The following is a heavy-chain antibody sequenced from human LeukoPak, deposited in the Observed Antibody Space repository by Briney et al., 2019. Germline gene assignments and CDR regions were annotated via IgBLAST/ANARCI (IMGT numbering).Heavy chain of an antibody. CDR1: GFTFSSYG. V-gene: IGHV3-33*06. D-gene: IGHD6-13*01. CDR3: AKESISSFFDY. J-gene: IGHJ4*02. CDR2: IWHDGSNK. Sequence: GWTLTLSCAASGFTFSSYGMHWVRQAPGKGLEWVAVIWHDGSNKYYADSVKGRFTISRNNSKNTLYLQMNSLRAEDTAVYYCAKESISSFFDYWGQETLVTVSS.